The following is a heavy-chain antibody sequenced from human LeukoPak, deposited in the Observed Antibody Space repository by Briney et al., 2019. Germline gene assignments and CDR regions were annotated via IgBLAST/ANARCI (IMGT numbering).Heavy chain of an antibody. CDR2: MNPNSSNT. CDR1: GYTFTSYD. Sequence: ASVKVSCKASGYTFTSYDINWVRQATGQGLEWMGWMNPNSSNTGYAQKFQGRVTMTRNTSISTAYMELSSLRSEDTAVYYCAREWNDPQPHYYYGMDVWGQGTTVTVSS. V-gene: IGHV1-8*01. CDR3: AREWNDPQPHYYYGMDV. D-gene: IGHD1-1*01. J-gene: IGHJ6*02.